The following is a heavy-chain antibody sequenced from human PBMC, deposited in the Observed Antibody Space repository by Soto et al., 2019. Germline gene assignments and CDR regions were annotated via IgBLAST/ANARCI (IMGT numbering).Heavy chain of an antibody. Sequence: QVPLQQSGPGLVRPSQTLSLTCAISGDSVSSNSAAWNWIRQSPSRGLEWLGRTYYRSRWYNDYAVSVKSRITVNPDTSKNQFSLHLNSVTPEDTAVYCCAGTTSLQWYYMDVWDKGTTVTVSS. CDR3: AGTTSLQWYYMDV. V-gene: IGHV6-1*01. CDR1: GDSVSSNSAA. J-gene: IGHJ6*03. D-gene: IGHD1-7*01. CDR2: TYYRSRWYN.